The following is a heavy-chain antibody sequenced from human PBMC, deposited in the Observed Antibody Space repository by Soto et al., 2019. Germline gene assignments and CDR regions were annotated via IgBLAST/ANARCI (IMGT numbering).Heavy chain of an antibody. J-gene: IGHJ4*02. CDR1: GFTFSSYA. Sequence: GGSLRLSCAASGFTFSSYAMSWVRQAPGKGLEWVSAISGSGGSTYYADSVKGRFTISRDNSKNTLHLQMNSLRAEDTAVYYCANCREDGYNCGGYWGQGTLVTVSS. V-gene: IGHV3-23*01. CDR2: ISGSGGST. CDR3: ANCREDGYNCGGY. D-gene: IGHD5-12*01.